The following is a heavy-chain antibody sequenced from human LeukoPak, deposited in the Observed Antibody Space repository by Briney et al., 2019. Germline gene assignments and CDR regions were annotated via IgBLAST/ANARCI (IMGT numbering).Heavy chain of an antibody. D-gene: IGHD2/OR15-2a*01. CDR2: ISYDGSNE. Sequence: PGGSLRLSCAASGFTFSSYVMHWVRQAPGKGLEWVAIISYDGSNEYYADSVKGRFTIPRDNSKNTLYLQMNSLRTEDTAVYYCARGSPSYWALSYWGPGILVTVSS. V-gene: IGHV3-30*04. CDR3: ARGSPSYWALSY. CDR1: GFTFSSYV. J-gene: IGHJ4*02.